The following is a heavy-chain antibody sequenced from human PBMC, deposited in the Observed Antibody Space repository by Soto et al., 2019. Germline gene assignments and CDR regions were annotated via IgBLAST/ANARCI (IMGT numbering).Heavy chain of an antibody. Sequence: SETLSLTCTVSGGSISSGDYYWSWIRQPPGKGLEWIGYIDYSGSTNYNPSLKSRVTISVDTSKNQFSLDLTAMAVGDTAVYYCPIDSAGDDYGMDVWGQGTTVTVSS. CDR3: PIDSAGDDYGMDV. V-gene: IGHV4-30-4*01. J-gene: IGHJ6*02. CDR2: IDYSGST. CDR1: GGSISSGDYY.